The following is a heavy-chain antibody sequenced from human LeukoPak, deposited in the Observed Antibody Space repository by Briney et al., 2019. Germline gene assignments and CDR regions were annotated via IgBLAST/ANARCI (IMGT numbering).Heavy chain of an antibody. V-gene: IGHV1-18*01. CDR1: GYTFTSYG. CDR3: ARRRGSPNWFDP. Sequence: AVKVSCKASGYTFTSYGYSLVGLAPGQGLEWMGWISAYNGNTNYAQKLQGRVTMTTNTSTRTAYMELRSLRSDDTAVYYCARRRGSPNWFDPWGQGTLVTVSS. J-gene: IGHJ5*02. CDR2: ISAYNGNT. D-gene: IGHD6-13*01.